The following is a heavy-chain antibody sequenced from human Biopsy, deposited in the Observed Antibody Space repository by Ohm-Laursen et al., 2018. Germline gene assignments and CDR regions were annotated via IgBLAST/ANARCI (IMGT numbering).Heavy chain of an antibody. J-gene: IGHJ4*02. CDR1: GYPFITYG. V-gene: IGHV1-18*01. CDR3: ARDPHGEGRDYGSYFDY. Sequence: GASVKVSCKASGYPFITYGISWVRQAPGQGLEWMGWISAYNGHTKFTRKFQDRVTMTTDTSTTTAYTDLRSLRSDDTAVYYCARDPHGEGRDYGSYFDYWGQGTLVTVSS. CDR2: ISAYNGHT. D-gene: IGHD4-17*01.